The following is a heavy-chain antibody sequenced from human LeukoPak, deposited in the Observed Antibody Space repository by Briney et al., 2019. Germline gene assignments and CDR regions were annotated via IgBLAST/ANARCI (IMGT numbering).Heavy chain of an antibody. Sequence: ASVKVSCKASGYTLTGYYMHWVRQAPGQGLEWMGWINPNSGGTNYAQKFQGRVTMTRDTSISTAYMELSRLRSDDTAVYYCVRDRSSGWPTWAFDIWGQGTMVTVSS. J-gene: IGHJ3*02. CDR3: VRDRSSGWPTWAFDI. CDR1: GYTLTGYY. D-gene: IGHD6-19*01. V-gene: IGHV1-2*02. CDR2: INPNSGGT.